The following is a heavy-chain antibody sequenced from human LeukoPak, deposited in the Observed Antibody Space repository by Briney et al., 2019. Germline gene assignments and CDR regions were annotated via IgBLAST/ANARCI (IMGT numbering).Heavy chain of an antibody. V-gene: IGHV3-74*01. CDR1: GFTFSNYA. CDR3: AKVGGGLDP. CDR2: INPDGSAT. J-gene: IGHJ5*02. Sequence: GGSLRLSCAASGFTFSNYAMNWVRQAPGKGLEWVSRINPDGSATTYADSVKGRFTVSRDNAKNTLYLQMNSLRAEDTAVYYCAKVGGGLDPWGQGTLVTVSS.